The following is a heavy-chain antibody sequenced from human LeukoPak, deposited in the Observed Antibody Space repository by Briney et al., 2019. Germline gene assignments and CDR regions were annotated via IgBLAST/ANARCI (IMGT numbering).Heavy chain of an antibody. CDR2: IYYSGYT. Sequence: PSETLSLTCTVSGASISSYYWSWIRQPPGKGLKWIGNIYYSGYTTYSPSLRSRVTISVDTSKNQFSLKLSSVTAADTAVYYCARDHLANLASRLFDPWGQGTLVTVSS. CDR3: ARDHLANLASRLFDP. D-gene: IGHD3-3*01. CDR1: GASISSYY. V-gene: IGHV4-59*12. J-gene: IGHJ5*02.